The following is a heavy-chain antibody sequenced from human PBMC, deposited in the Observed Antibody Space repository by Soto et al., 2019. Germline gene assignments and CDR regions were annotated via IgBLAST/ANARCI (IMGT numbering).Heavy chain of an antibody. V-gene: IGHV6-1*01. CDR2: TYYRSKWYS. Sequence: QVQLQQSGPGLVKPSQTLSLTCAISGDSVSSSSATWNWIRQSPSRGLEWLGRTYYRSKWYSNYAVSMKSRINIKPDTSKNQFSLQLSSVTPEDTAVYYCARDEGISATYGLGVWGQGTTVTVSS. D-gene: IGHD6-13*01. CDR1: GDSVSSSSAT. J-gene: IGHJ6*02. CDR3: ARDEGISATYGLGV.